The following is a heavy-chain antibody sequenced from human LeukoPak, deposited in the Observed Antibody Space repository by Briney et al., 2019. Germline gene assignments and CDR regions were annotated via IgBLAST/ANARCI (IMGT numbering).Heavy chain of an antibody. V-gene: IGHV3-21*01. CDR1: GFTFTGYA. D-gene: IGHD3-22*01. Sequence: PGGSLRLSCTASGFTFTGYALHWVRQAPGKGLEWVSSISSSSSYIYYADSVKGRFTISRDNAKNSLYLQMNSLRAEDTAVYYCARVRVRHDSSGYYDTYYYYYGMDVWGQGTTVTVSS. CDR3: ARVRVRHDSSGYYDTYYYYYGMDV. J-gene: IGHJ6*02. CDR2: ISSSSSYI.